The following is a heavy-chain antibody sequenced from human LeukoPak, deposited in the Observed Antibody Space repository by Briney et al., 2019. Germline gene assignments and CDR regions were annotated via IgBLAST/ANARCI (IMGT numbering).Heavy chain of an antibody. V-gene: IGHV4-61*01. CDR3: ARAYSSGWYLGRYYFDY. D-gene: IGHD6-19*01. J-gene: IGHJ4*02. Sequence: PSETLSLTCTVSGGSVSSGSYYWSWIRQPPGKGLEWIGYIYYSGSTNYNPSLKSRVTIPVDTSKNQFSLKLSSVTAADTAVYYCARAYSSGWYLGRYYFDYWGQGTLVTVSS. CDR2: IYYSGST. CDR1: GGSVSSGSYY.